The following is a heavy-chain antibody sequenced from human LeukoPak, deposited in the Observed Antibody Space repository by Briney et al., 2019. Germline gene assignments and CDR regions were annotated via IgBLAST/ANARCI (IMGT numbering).Heavy chain of an antibody. V-gene: IGHV1-24*01. CDR2: FDPEDGET. Sequence: ASVKVSCKASGYTFTELSMHWVRQAPGKGLEWMGGFDPEDGETIYAQKFQGRVTMTEDTSTDTAYMELSSLRSEDTAVYYCATDRIFWSSTVTDYWGQGTLVTVSS. D-gene: IGHD3-3*01. CDR1: GYTFTELS. CDR3: ATDRIFWSSTVTDY. J-gene: IGHJ4*02.